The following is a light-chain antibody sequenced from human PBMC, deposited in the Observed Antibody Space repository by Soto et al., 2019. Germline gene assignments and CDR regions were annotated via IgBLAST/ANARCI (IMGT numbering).Light chain of an antibody. CDR2: EVS. Sequence: QSALTQPASVSGSLGQSITISCTGTSTDIGDYNYVSWYQRHPGKAPRLLINEVSNRPSGVSHRCSGSKSGNTASLTISGLQAEDEADYFCGSYTGTSTYVVFGGGTKLTVL. J-gene: IGLJ2*01. V-gene: IGLV2-14*01. CDR3: GSYTGTSTYVV. CDR1: STDIGDYNY.